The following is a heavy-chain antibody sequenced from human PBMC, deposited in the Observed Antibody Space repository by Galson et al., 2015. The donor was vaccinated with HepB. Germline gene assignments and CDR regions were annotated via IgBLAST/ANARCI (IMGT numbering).Heavy chain of an antibody. D-gene: IGHD3-10*01. J-gene: IGHJ4*02. Sequence: SLRLSCAVSGFTFSTYSMNWVRQAPGKGLEWVSSISSSNTYKYYADSVKGRFTISRDNAKRSLYLQMDSLRAEDTAVYYCAKDRAGLLWFGDPTLAFDYWGQGTLVTVSS. CDR2: ISSSNTYK. CDR1: GFTFSTYS. V-gene: IGHV3-21*04. CDR3: AKDRAGLLWFGDPTLAFDY.